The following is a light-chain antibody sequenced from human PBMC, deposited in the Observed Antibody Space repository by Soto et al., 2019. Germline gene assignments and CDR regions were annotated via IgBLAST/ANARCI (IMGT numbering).Light chain of an antibody. CDR1: SSNIGNNF. CDR3: GTWDSSLTVWV. Sequence: QSVLTQPPSVSAAPGQTVTISCAGSSSNIGNNFVSWYQQLPGTAPKLLIYENNKRPSGIPDRFSGSKSGTSASLGITGLQTGYEAVYYCGTWDSSLTVWVFGGGTKVTVL. CDR2: ENN. J-gene: IGLJ3*02. V-gene: IGLV1-51*02.